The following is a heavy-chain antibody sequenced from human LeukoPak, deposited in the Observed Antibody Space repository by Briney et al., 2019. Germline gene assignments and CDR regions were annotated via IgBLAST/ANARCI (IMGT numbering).Heavy chain of an antibody. D-gene: IGHD4-17*01. CDR1: GGSISSSSYY. CDR2: IYYNGST. V-gene: IGHV4-39*02. CDR3: ARELSDYPDNDAFDI. Sequence: PSETLSLTCTVSGGSISSSSYYWGWIRQPPGKGLEWIGSIYYNGSTYYNPSLKSRVTISVDTSKNQFSLKLSSVTAADTAVYYCARELSDYPDNDAFDIWGQGTMVTVSS. J-gene: IGHJ3*02.